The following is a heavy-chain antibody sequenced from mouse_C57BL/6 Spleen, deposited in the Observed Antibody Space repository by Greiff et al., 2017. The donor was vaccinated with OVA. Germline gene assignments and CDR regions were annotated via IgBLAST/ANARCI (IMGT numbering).Heavy chain of an antibody. J-gene: IGHJ3*01. D-gene: IGHD2-4*01. CDR3: ARKDDYDGRAWFAY. CDR1: GYTFTNYW. Sequence: VQGVESGAELVRPGTSVKMSCKASGYTFTNYWIGWAKQRPGHGLEWIGDIYPGGGYTNYNEKFKGKATLTADKSSSTAYMQFSSLTSEDSAIYYCARKDDYDGRAWFAYWGQGTLVTVSA. CDR2: IYPGGGYT. V-gene: IGHV1-63*01.